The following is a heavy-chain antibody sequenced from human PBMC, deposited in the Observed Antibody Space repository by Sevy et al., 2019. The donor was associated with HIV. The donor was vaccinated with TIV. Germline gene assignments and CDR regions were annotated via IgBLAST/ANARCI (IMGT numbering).Heavy chain of an antibody. CDR3: ARVLFMNQYNRRMAATHYFDF. J-gene: IGHJ4*02. V-gene: IGHV1-18*01. CDR2: ISSYNGNT. CDR1: GYTFSVYG. D-gene: IGHD6-13*01. Sequence: ASVKVSCKASGYTFSVYGFSWVRQAPGQGLEWMGWISSYNGNTNYAQKFQDRVIMTTDTSTSTAYMELRSLRSDDTAIYFCARVLFMNQYNRRMAATHYFDFWGQGTLVTVSS.